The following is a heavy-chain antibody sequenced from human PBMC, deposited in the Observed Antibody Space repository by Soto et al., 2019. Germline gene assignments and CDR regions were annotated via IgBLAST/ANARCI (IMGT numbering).Heavy chain of an antibody. CDR1: GFSFNTYE. D-gene: IGHD1-26*01. V-gene: IGHV3-48*03. CDR3: AYGGSCDY. J-gene: IGHJ4*02. CDR2: ISTSGSTI. Sequence: EVQLVASGGGLVQPGGSLRLSCAASGFSFNTYEMNWVRQAPGKGLEWVSYISTSGSTIYYADSVKSRFTISRDNGKTSLYLQMNSLRAEDTAVYYCAYGGSCDYWGQGTQVTVSS.